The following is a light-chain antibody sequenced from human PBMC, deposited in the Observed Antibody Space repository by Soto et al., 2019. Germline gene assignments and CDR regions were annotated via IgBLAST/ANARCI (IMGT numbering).Light chain of an antibody. CDR1: SGSIASNY. Sequence: NFMLTQPHSVSESPGKTITISCTGSSGSIASNYVQWYQQRPGSAPTTVIYEDDQRPSGVPDRFSASIDSSSNSASLIIYGLKTEDEADYYCQSYDSSNQVVFGGGTKLTVL. CDR2: EDD. V-gene: IGLV6-57*02. J-gene: IGLJ2*01. CDR3: QSYDSSNQVV.